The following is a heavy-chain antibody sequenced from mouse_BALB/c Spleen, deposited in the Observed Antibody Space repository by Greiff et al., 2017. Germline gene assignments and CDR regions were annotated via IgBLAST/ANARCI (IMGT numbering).Heavy chain of an antibody. CDR3: ASGYGSYFDY. J-gene: IGHJ2*01. Sequence: EVHLVESGGGLVQPGGSRKLSCAASGFTFSSFGMHWVRQAPEKGLEWVAYISSGSSTIYYADTVKGRFTISRDNPKNTLFLQMTSLRSEDTAMYYCASGYGSYFDYWGQGTTLTVSS. V-gene: IGHV5-17*02. CDR1: GFTFSSFG. D-gene: IGHD2-2*01. CDR2: ISSGSSTI.